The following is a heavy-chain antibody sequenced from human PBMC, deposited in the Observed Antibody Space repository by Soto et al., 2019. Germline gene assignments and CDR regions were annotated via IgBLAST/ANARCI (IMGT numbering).Heavy chain of an antibody. CDR1: GGSISSYY. V-gene: IGHV4-59*01. CDR2: IYYSGST. CDR3: ARGGPREDWNYAGGYYYYYGMDV. J-gene: IGHJ6*02. Sequence: PSETLSLTCTVSGGSISSYYWSWIRQPPGKGLEWIGYIYYSGSTNYNPSLKSRVTISVDTSKNQFSLKLSSVTAADTAVYYCARGGPREDWNYAGGYYYYYGMDVWGQGTTVTVSS. D-gene: IGHD1-7*01.